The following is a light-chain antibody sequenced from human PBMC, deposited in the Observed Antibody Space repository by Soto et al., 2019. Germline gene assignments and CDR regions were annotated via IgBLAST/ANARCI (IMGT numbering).Light chain of an antibody. J-gene: IGKJ1*01. CDR3: QQYNNCPWT. Sequence: DIVMTQSPATLSVSPGERATLSCRASQRVSSNLAWYQQKPGQAPRLLIYGASTRATGIPARFSGSGSGTEFTLTISSLQSEDFAVYYCQQYNNCPWTFGQGTKVEIK. CDR1: QRVSSN. CDR2: GAS. V-gene: IGKV3-15*01.